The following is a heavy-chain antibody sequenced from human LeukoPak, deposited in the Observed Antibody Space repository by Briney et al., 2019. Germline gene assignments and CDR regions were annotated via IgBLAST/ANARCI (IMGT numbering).Heavy chain of an antibody. Sequence: ASVKVSCKASGHTFTGCYMHWVRQAPGQGLEWMGWINPNSGGTNYAQKFQGRVTMTRDTSISTAYMELSRLRSDDTAVYYCARTRSTLYYYYGMDVWGQGTTVTVSS. CDR1: GHTFTGCY. CDR2: INPNSGGT. J-gene: IGHJ6*02. D-gene: IGHD2-2*01. V-gene: IGHV1-2*02. CDR3: ARTRSTLYYYYGMDV.